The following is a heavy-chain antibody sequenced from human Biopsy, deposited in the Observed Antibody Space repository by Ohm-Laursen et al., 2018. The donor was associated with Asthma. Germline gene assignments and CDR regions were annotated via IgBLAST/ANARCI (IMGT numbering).Heavy chain of an antibody. CDR3: ASDFPKDYVRYNFQF. CDR2: HDPEEGGT. Sequence: ASVKVSCKLSGYSLTDLSMHWVRQAPGQGLEWMGGHDPEEGGTVHARRFQGRVTMTEYTSTDTAYMELSSLSSDDTAVYYCASDFPKDYVRYNFQFWGQGTRVTVSS. D-gene: IGHD4-17*01. J-gene: IGHJ4*02. V-gene: IGHV1-24*01. CDR1: GYSLTDLS.